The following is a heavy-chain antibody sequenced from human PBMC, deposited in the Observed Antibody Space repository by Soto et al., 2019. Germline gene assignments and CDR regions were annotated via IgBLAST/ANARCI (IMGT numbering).Heavy chain of an antibody. Sequence: GGSLRLSCAASGFTFSSYAMSWVRQAPGKGLEWVSAISGSGGSTYYADSVKGRFTISRDNSKNTLYMQMNSLRAEDTAVYYCAKALSPRDLVVVVAATAYYFDYWGKGTLVTVSS. CDR1: GFTFSSYA. CDR2: ISGSGGST. J-gene: IGHJ4*02. D-gene: IGHD2-15*01. CDR3: AKALSPRDLVVVVAATAYYFDY. V-gene: IGHV3-23*01.